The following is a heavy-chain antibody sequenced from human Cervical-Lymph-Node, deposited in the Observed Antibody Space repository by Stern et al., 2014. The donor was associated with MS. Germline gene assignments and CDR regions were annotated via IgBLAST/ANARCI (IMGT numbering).Heavy chain of an antibody. CDR1: GGTFRNYG. J-gene: IGHJ4*02. Sequence: VQLVESGAEVKKPGSSVKVSCKASGGTFRNYGVSWVRQAPGQGLEWMGGIIPIFGTTNYAQTFQGRVTFTADESASTVYMELSSLRSEDTAMYYCARDPVAVAATGSFDDWGQGTLVLVSS. D-gene: IGHD6-19*01. CDR3: ARDPVAVAATGSFDD. CDR2: IIPIFGTT. V-gene: IGHV1-69*01.